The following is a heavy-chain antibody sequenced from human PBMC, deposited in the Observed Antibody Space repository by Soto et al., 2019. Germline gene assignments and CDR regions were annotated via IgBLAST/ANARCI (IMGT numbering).Heavy chain of an antibody. CDR3: ARVNPSRLGAFDV. V-gene: IGHV3-74*01. CDR2: MNGEGTST. CDR1: GFTLSNYW. Sequence: VESGGELVRPGGSLRLSCSASGFTLSNYWMHWLRQVPGKGPVWVARMNGEGTSTNYADSVKGRFSISRDTAKNTLYLQMNSLTVEDTALYYCARVNPSRLGAFDVWGQGTLVTVSS. J-gene: IGHJ3*01. D-gene: IGHD3-16*01.